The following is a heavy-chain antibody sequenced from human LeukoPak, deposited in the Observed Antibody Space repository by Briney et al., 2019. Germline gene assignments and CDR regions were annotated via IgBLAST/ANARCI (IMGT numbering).Heavy chain of an antibody. CDR2: INPNSGGT. V-gene: IGHV1-2*02. CDR1: GYTFTGYY. CDR3: ARAYGTSWYYFDY. J-gene: IGHJ4*02. Sequence: GASVKVSCKASGYTFTGYYMHWVRQAPGQGLEWMGWINPNSGGTNYAQKFQGRVTMTRDTSISTAYIELTRLRSDDTAVYYCARAYGTSWYYFDYWGQGTLVTVSS. D-gene: IGHD6-13*01.